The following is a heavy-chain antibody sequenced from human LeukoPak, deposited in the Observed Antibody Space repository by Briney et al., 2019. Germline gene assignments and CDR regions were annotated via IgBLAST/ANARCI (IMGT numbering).Heavy chain of an antibody. Sequence: GGSLRLSCEASGLTFNNYAMHWVRQSSGKGLEWVSGIGSSGGGTYYADSVKGRFTISRDTSKDTVCLQMNSLRAEDTAVYYCASRGSGSYYYYYYMDVWGKGTTVTVSS. CDR1: GLTFNNYA. V-gene: IGHV3-23*01. D-gene: IGHD1-26*01. CDR2: IGSSGGGT. J-gene: IGHJ6*03. CDR3: ASRGSGSYYYYYYMDV.